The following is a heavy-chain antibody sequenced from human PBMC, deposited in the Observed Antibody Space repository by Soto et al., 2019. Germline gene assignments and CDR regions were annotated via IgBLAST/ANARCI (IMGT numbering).Heavy chain of an antibody. Sequence: ASVKVSCKASGYTFTGYYMHWVRQAPGQGLEWMGWINPNSGGTNYAQKFQGRVTMTRDTSISTAYMELSSLRSEDTAVYYCARGGLQFRHYGMDVWGQGTTVTVSS. J-gene: IGHJ6*02. V-gene: IGHV1-2*02. D-gene: IGHD4-4*01. CDR2: INPNSGGT. CDR1: GYTFTGYY. CDR3: ARGGLQFRHYGMDV.